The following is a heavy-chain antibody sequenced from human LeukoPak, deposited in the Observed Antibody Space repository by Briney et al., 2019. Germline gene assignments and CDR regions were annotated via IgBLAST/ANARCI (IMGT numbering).Heavy chain of an antibody. D-gene: IGHD3-10*02. J-gene: IGHJ6*04. CDR3: AELGITMIGGV. CDR1: GFTFSSYS. Sequence: GGFLRLSCAASGFTFSSYSMNWVRQAPGKGLEWVSSISSSSSYIYYADSVKGRFTISRDNAKNSLYLQMNSLRAEDTAVYYCAELGITMIGGVWGKGTTDTISS. CDR2: ISSSSSYI. V-gene: IGHV3-21*01.